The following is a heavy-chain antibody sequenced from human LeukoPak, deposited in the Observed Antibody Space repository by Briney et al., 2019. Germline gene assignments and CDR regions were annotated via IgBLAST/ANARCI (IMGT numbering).Heavy chain of an antibody. CDR1: GGSISSYY. CDR2: IFYSGST. D-gene: IGHD6-13*01. CDR3: ARVYYSNSYDYWYFDL. J-gene: IGHJ2*01. Sequence: SGTLSLTCTVSGGSISSYYWSWIRQPPGKGLEWIGYIFYSGSTNYNPSLKSRVTISVDTSKNQFSLKLSSVTAADTAVYYCARVYYSNSYDYWYFDLWGRGTPVTVSS. V-gene: IGHV4-59*01.